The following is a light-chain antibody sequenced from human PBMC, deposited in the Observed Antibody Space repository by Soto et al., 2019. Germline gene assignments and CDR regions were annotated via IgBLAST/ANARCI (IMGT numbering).Light chain of an antibody. CDR1: QSISSW. J-gene: IGKJ1*01. CDR3: QQDNTYPGT. Sequence: DIQMTQSPSTLSASVGDRVIITCRASQSISSWLAWYQQKPGKAPKLLIYKASSLETGVPSRFSGSGSETEFTLTISSLQPDDFATYYCQQDNTYPGTFGQGTKVEIK. V-gene: IGKV1-5*03. CDR2: KAS.